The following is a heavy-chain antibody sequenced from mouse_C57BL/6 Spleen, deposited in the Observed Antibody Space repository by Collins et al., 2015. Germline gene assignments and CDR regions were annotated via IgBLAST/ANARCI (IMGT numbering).Heavy chain of an antibody. Sequence: QVQLQQPGAELVKPGASVKMSCEASGYTFTSYWITWVKQRPGQGLEWIGDIYPGSGSTNYNEKFKSKATLTVDASSSTAYMQLSSLTSEDSAVYYCARKPYYSNLAWFAYWGQGTLVTVSA. CDR1: GYTFTSYW. CDR3: ARKPYYSNLAWFAY. V-gene: IGHV1-55*01. J-gene: IGHJ3*01. D-gene: IGHD2-5*01. CDR2: IYPGSGST.